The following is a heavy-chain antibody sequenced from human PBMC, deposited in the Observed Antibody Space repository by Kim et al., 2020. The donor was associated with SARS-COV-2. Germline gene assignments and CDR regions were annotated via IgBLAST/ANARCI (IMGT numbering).Heavy chain of an antibody. V-gene: IGHV3-30*18. CDR3: AKDWGIVGANPQDY. CDR2: ISYDGSNK. J-gene: IGHJ4*02. CDR1: GFTFSSYG. Sequence: GGSLRLSCAASGFTFSSYGMHWVRQAPGKGLEWVAVISYDGSNKYYADSVKGRFTISRDNSKNTLYLQMNSLRAEDTAVYYCAKDWGIVGANPQDYWGQG. D-gene: IGHD1-26*01.